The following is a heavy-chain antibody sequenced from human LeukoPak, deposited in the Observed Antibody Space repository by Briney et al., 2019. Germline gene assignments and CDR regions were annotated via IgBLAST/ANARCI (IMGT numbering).Heavy chain of an antibody. CDR1: GFTFSSYA. CDR2: ISSNGGST. J-gene: IGHJ4*02. V-gene: IGHV3-64D*06. CDR3: VKQDY. Sequence: GGSLRLSCSASGFTFSSYAMHWVRQAPGKGPEYVSAISSNGGSTYYADSVKGRFTISRDNSKNTLYLQMSSLRAEDTAVYYCVKQDYWGQGTLVTVSS.